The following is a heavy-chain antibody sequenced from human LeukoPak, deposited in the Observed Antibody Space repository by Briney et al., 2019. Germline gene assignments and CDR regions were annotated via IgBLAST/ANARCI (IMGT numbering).Heavy chain of an antibody. J-gene: IGHJ4*02. V-gene: IGHV4-59*01. CDR3: ARAPTSYDPLDY. D-gene: IGHD5-18*01. CDR2: IYYSGST. Sequence: SGTLSLTCTVSGGSISSYYWSWIRQPPGKGLEWIGYIYYSGSTNYNPSLKSRVTISVDTSKNQFSLKLSSVTAADTAVYYCARAPTSYDPLDYWGQGTLVTVSS. CDR1: GGSISSYY.